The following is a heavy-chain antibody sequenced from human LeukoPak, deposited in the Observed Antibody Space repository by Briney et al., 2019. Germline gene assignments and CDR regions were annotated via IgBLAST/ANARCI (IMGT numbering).Heavy chain of an antibody. V-gene: IGHV4-4*07. CDR2: IYTSGSP. Sequence: SETLSLTRAVSGGSISSYYWTWIRQPAGKGLEWIGRIYTSGSPNYNPSLKSRVTMSVDTSKNQFSLKLTSVTAADTAVYYCARDGGVGYALYYFDYWGQGTLVTVSS. J-gene: IGHJ4*02. D-gene: IGHD5-12*01. CDR1: GGSISSYY. CDR3: ARDGGVGYALYYFDY.